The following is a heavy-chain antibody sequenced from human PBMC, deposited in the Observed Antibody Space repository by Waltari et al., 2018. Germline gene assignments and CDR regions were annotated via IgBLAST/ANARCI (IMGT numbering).Heavy chain of an antibody. Sequence: EVQLVESGGGLVQPGGSLRLSCAASGFTFSSYSMNWVRQAPGKGLEWVSYISSSSSTIYYADSVKGRFTISRDNAKNSLYLQMNSLRAEDTAVYYCARGHYYGSGSYYKVGDRIDYWGQGTLVTVSS. D-gene: IGHD3-10*01. V-gene: IGHV3-48*01. J-gene: IGHJ4*02. CDR3: ARGHYYGSGSYYKVGDRIDY. CDR2: ISSSSSTI. CDR1: GFTFSSYS.